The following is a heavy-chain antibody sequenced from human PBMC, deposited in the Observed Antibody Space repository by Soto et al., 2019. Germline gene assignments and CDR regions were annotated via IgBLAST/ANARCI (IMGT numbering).Heavy chain of an antibody. Sequence: PSETLSLTCTVSGDSISSYQWSWIRQPPGKGLEWIGYIYYSGSTNYNPSLKSRVTISVDTSKNQFSLKLSSVTAADTAVYYCARGSIAVAGSPDYWGQGTLVTVSS. CDR2: IYYSGST. CDR3: ARGSIAVAGSPDY. J-gene: IGHJ4*02. V-gene: IGHV4-59*08. CDR1: GDSISSYQ. D-gene: IGHD6-19*01.